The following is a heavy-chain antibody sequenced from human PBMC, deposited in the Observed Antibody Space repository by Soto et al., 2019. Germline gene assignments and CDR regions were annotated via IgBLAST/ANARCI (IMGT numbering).Heavy chain of an antibody. CDR2: IYYSGNT. J-gene: IGHJ4*02. D-gene: IGHD3-9*01. CDR1: GGSISSYY. Sequence: QVRLQGSGPGLVKPSETLSLTCAVSGGSISSYYWSWIRQPPGRGLEWIGDIYYSGNTNYNPSLKSRVTISVDRSKSQFSLEVKSVTAADTAVYYCARALSYHDVLTGRGWVFYFDYWGQGTLVTVPS. V-gene: IGHV4-59*01. CDR3: ARALSYHDVLTGRGWVFYFDY.